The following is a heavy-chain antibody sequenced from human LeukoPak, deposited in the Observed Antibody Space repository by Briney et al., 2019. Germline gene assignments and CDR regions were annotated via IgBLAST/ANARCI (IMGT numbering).Heavy chain of an antibody. J-gene: IGHJ4*02. Sequence: PGGSLRLSCAASGFTFSTYTMNWVRQAPGKGLEWVSSITSSSTYIYYADSVKGRFTISRDNAKNSLYLQMNSLRAEDTAVYYCAREPGGFSNDYWGQGTLVTVSS. CDR2: ITSSSTYI. CDR3: AREPGGFSNDY. CDR1: GFTFSTYT. V-gene: IGHV3-21*01. D-gene: IGHD4-11*01.